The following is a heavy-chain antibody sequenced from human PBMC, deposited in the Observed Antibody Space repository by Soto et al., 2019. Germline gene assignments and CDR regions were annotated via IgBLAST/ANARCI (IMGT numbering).Heavy chain of an antibody. CDR1: GFTFSSYW. Sequence: EVQLVESGGGLVQPGGSLRLSCAASGFTFSSYWMSWVRQAPGKGLEWVANIKQDGSEKYYVDSVKGRFTISRDNAKNSLYLQMNSLRAEDTAVYYCARESYSSSWYRGVYYYYYYMDVWGKGTTVTVSS. CDR2: IKQDGSEK. J-gene: IGHJ6*03. CDR3: ARESYSSSWYRGVYYYYYYMDV. D-gene: IGHD6-13*01. V-gene: IGHV3-7*01.